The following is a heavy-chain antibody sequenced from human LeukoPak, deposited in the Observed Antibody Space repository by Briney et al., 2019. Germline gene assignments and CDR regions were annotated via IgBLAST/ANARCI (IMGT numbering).Heavy chain of an antibody. CDR2: VSYDGNDK. V-gene: IGHV3-30*18. J-gene: IGHJ4*02. CDR3: AKRKVKWELDY. CDR1: GFTLSSFA. D-gene: IGHD1-26*01. Sequence: GMPRRLSCGASGFTLSSFAVHWVPEAPGKGLEGVAVVSYDGNDKYYADCVKGRFTISRDNSKNTVYLQMNSLRPEDTAVYYCAKRKVKWELDYWGQGTLVTVSS.